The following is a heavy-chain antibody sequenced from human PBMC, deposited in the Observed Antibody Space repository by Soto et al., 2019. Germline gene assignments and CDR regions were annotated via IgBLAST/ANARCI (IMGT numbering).Heavy chain of an antibody. Sequence: QITLKESGPTLVKPTQPLTLTCTFSGFSLATSGLGVGWVRQPPGKALEWIAPIYWDDDKRYSSSLKSRINITMGTSRNQVVFTMTNVDPVDTATYYCAHTTVTVNGFEVWGQGTMVGVSS. CDR3: AHTTVTVNGFEV. CDR2: IYWDDDK. CDR1: GFSLATSGLG. J-gene: IGHJ3*01. V-gene: IGHV2-5*02. D-gene: IGHD4-17*01.